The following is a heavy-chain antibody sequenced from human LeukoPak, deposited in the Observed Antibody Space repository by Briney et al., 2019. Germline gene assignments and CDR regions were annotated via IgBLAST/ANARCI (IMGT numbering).Heavy chain of an antibody. J-gene: IGHJ4*02. Sequence: GGSLRLSCAASGFTFSSSAMRWVRQAPGKGLEWVAVISYDGSSKYYADSVKGRFTISRDNSKNTLYLQMNSLRAEDTAVFFCARDGSYFDYWGQGTLVTVSS. D-gene: IGHD2-2*03. CDR1: GFTFSSSA. CDR3: ARDGSYFDY. CDR2: ISYDGSSK. V-gene: IGHV3-30-3*01.